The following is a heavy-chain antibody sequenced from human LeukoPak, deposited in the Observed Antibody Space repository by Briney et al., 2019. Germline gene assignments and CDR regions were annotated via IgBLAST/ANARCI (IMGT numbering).Heavy chain of an antibody. V-gene: IGHV4-4*07. CDR2: IYTSGTT. D-gene: IGHD1-1*01. Sequence: TSETLSLTCTVSGGSISSYYWSLIRQPAGKGLELIGRIYTSGTTNYNPSLKSRVTMSVDTSKNQFSLKLSSVTAADTAVYYCARAPTGTGGWNWFDPWGQGTLVTVSS. CDR1: GGSISSYY. CDR3: ARAPTGTGGWNWFDP. J-gene: IGHJ5*02.